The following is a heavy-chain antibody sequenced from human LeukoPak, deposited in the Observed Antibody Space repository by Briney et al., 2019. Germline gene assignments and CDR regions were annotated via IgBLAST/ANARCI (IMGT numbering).Heavy chain of an antibody. CDR3: ARSSSGWKPHYFDY. Sequence: SETLSLTCAVYGGSFSGYYWSWIRQPPGKGLEWIAEINHSGSTNYNPSLESRVTISVDTSKNQFSLELSSVTAADTAVYYCARSSSGWKPHYFDYWGQGTLVTVSS. CDR1: GGSFSGYY. CDR2: INHSGST. D-gene: IGHD6-19*01. V-gene: IGHV4-34*01. J-gene: IGHJ4*02.